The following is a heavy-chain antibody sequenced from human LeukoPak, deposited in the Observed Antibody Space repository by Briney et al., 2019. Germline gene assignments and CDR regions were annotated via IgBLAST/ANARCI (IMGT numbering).Heavy chain of an antibody. J-gene: IGHJ5*02. Sequence: AGGSLRLSCAASGFTFSSYGMHWVRQAPGKGLEWVSFIRYDESNKYYADSVRGRFTISRDNSKNTLYLQMNSLRAEDTAVYYCARDRCSGGSCYSPFAWFDPWGQGTLVTVSS. CDR2: IRYDESNK. CDR3: ARDRCSGGSCYSPFAWFDP. D-gene: IGHD2-15*01. V-gene: IGHV3-30*02. CDR1: GFTFSSYG.